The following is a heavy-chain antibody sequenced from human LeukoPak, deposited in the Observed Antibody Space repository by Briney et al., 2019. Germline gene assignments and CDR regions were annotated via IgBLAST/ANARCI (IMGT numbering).Heavy chain of an antibody. Sequence: ASVKVSCKASGYTFTSYDINWVRQATGQGLEWMGWMNPNSGNTGYAQKFQGRVTMTRNTSISTAYMELSGLRSEDTAVYYCARGQGIVATTWFDPWGQGTLVTVSS. CDR2: MNPNSGNT. CDR1: GYTFTSYD. J-gene: IGHJ5*02. CDR3: ARGQGIVATTWFDP. D-gene: IGHD5-12*01. V-gene: IGHV1-8*01.